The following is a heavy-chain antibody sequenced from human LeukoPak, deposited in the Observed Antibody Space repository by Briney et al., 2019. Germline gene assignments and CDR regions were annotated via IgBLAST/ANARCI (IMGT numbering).Heavy chain of an antibody. CDR3: ARGRYCSADICSGGDAFDI. CDR2: IYPRGST. V-gene: IGHV4-4*07. J-gene: IGHJ3*02. D-gene: IGHD2-15*01. Sequence: SETLSLTCTVSGGSISSHYWSWIRQPPGKGLEWIGRIYPRGSTNDNPSLKTRVTMSVDTSKNQFSLKLTSVTAADTAVYYCARGRYCSADICSGGDAFDIWGQGTMVSVSS. CDR1: GGSISSHY.